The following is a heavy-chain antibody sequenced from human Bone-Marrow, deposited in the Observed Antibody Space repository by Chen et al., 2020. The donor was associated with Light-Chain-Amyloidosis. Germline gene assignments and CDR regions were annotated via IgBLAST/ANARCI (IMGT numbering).Heavy chain of an antibody. CDR3: AKEPSRHMVRGEPELDY. V-gene: IGHV3-30*02. CDR2: IRYDGSNK. CDR1: GFTFSSYG. J-gene: IGHJ4*02. Sequence: GGGVVQPGGSLRLSCAASGFTFSSYGMHWVRQAPGKGLEWVAFIRYDGSNKYYADSVKGRFTISRDNSKNTLYPQMNSLRAEDTAVYYCAKEPSRHMVRGEPELDYWGQGTLVTVSS. D-gene: IGHD3-10*01.